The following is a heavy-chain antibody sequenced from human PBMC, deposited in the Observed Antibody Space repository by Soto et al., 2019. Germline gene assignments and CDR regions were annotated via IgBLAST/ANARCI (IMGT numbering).Heavy chain of an antibody. D-gene: IGHD2-15*01. CDR2: IRSKAYGGTT. Sequence: GGSLRLSCTASGFTFGDYAMSWFRQAPGKGLEWVGFIRSKAYGGTTEYAASVKGRFTISRDDSKSIAYLQMNSLKTEDTAVYYCTRYRPGYCSGGSCYPDYYYMDVWGKGTTVTVSS. CDR1: GFTFGDYA. V-gene: IGHV3-49*03. CDR3: TRYRPGYCSGGSCYPDYYYMDV. J-gene: IGHJ6*03.